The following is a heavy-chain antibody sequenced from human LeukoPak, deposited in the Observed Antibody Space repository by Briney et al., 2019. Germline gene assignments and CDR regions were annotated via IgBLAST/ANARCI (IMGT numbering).Heavy chain of an antibody. CDR1: GGSFSGYY. Sequence: KPSETLSLTCAVYGGSFSGYYWSWIRQPPGKGLEWIGEINHSGSTNYNPSLKSRVTISVDTSKNQFSLKLSSVTAADTAVYYGARGIDYWGQGTLVTVSS. CDR2: INHSGST. V-gene: IGHV4-34*01. CDR3: ARGIDY. J-gene: IGHJ4*02.